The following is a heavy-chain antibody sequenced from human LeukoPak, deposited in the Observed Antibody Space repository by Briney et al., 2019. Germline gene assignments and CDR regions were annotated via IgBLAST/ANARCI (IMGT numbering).Heavy chain of an antibody. D-gene: IGHD6-19*01. V-gene: IGHV1-2*02. CDR3: ARDLGSGWIIVDY. CDR1: GYTFTGYY. J-gene: IGHJ4*02. Sequence: EASVNVSCKASGYTFTGYYIHWVRQAPGQGLEWMGWINPNSGGTNSAQKFQGRVTLTRDTSISTAYLELSSLRSDDTAVYYCARDLGSGWIIVDYWGQGTLVTVSS. CDR2: INPNSGGT.